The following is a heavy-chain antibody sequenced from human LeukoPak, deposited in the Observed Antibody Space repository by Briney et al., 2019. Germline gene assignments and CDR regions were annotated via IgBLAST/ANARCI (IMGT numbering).Heavy chain of an antibody. D-gene: IGHD3-3*01. Sequence: GGSLRLSCAASGFTFSSYWMSWVRQAPGKGLEWVANIKRDGSEKYYVDSVKGRFTISRDNAKNSLYLQMNSLRAEDTAVYYCARVKGYDFWSGYYWPYYFDYWGQGTLVTVSS. CDR2: IKRDGSEK. CDR3: ARVKGYDFWSGYYWPYYFDY. V-gene: IGHV3-7*01. CDR1: GFTFSSYW. J-gene: IGHJ4*02.